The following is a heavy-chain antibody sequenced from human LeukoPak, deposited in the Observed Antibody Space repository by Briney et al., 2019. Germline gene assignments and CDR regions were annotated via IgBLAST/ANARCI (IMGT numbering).Heavy chain of an antibody. CDR1: GYTFTSYG. V-gene: IGHV1-18*01. Sequence: ASVKVSCKASGYTFTSYGISWVRQAPGQGLEWMGWISAYNGNTNYAQKLQGRVTMTTDTSTSTAYMELRSLRSDDTAVYYCARVSMGSSGWNYYYYYGMDVWGQGTTVTVSS. J-gene: IGHJ6*02. CDR2: ISAYNGNT. D-gene: IGHD6-19*01. CDR3: ARVSMGSSGWNYYYYYGMDV.